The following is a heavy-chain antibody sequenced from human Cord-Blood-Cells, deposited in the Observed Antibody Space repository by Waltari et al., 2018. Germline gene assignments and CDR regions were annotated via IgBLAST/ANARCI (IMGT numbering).Heavy chain of an antibody. CDR2: ISYDGSNK. J-gene: IGHJ4*02. D-gene: IGHD6-19*01. V-gene: IGHV3-30*04. CDR3: AGDWGSGWYYFDY. CDR1: GFTSSSYA. Sequence: QVQLVESGGGVVQPGSSLRLSCAASGFTSSSYARHWVRQAPGKGLEWVAVISYDGSNKYYADSVKGRFTISRDNSKNTLYLQMNSLRAEDTAVYYCAGDWGSGWYYFDYWGQGTLVTVSS.